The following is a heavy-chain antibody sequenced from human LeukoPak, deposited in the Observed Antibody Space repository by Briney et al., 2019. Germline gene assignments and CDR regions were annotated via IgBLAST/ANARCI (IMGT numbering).Heavy chain of an antibody. Sequence: GRSLRLSCAASGFTFSSYAMHWVRQAPGKGLEWVAVISYDGSNKYYADSVRGRFTISRDNSKNTLYLQMNSLRAEDTAVYYCARDNDYYDSSGYIPGMDVWGQGTTVTVSS. CDR2: ISYDGSNK. J-gene: IGHJ6*02. D-gene: IGHD3-22*01. CDR1: GFTFSSYA. V-gene: IGHV3-30*14. CDR3: ARDNDYYDSSGYIPGMDV.